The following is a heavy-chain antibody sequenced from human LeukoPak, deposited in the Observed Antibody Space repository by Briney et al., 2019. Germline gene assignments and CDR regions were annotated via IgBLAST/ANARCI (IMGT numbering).Heavy chain of an antibody. V-gene: IGHV1-2*02. J-gene: IGHJ5*02. Sequence: ASVKVSCQASGYRFKSYNIHWLRQAPGQGLEWLGWINPNNGGTKYAQKFQGRVTTTTDTSINTAYMEVSGLRSDDAAVFYCARGDYGDNVEGVRLDPWGQGTLVTVSS. CDR1: GYRFKSYN. CDR2: INPNNGGT. D-gene: IGHD2-21*02. CDR3: ARGDYGDNVEGVRLDP.